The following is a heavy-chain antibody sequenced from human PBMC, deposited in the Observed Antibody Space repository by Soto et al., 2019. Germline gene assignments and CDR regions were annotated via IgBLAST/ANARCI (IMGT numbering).Heavy chain of an antibody. CDR3: ARAPRHSSSRGMDV. J-gene: IGHJ6*02. CDR1: GFTFSSYS. D-gene: IGHD6-6*01. CDR2: ISSSSSYI. V-gene: IGHV3-21*01. Sequence: GGSLRLSCAASGFTFSSYSMNWVRQAPGKGLEWVSSISSSSSYIYYADSVKGRFTISRDNAKNSLYLQMNSLRAEDTAVYYCARAPRHSSSRGMDVWGQGPTVTVSS.